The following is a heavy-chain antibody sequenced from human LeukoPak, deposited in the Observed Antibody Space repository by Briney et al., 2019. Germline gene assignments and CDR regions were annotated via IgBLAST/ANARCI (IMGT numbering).Heavy chain of an antibody. Sequence: PGGSLRLSCAASGFTFSSYSMNWVRQAPGKGLEWVSYISSSSSTIYYADSVKGRFTISRDNSKNSLYLQMNSLGAEDTALYYCAKDIHIGHGSGWPESWGQGTLVTVSS. J-gene: IGHJ5*02. D-gene: IGHD6-19*01. V-gene: IGHV3-48*04. CDR3: AKDIHIGHGSGWPES. CDR1: GFTFSSYS. CDR2: ISSSSSTI.